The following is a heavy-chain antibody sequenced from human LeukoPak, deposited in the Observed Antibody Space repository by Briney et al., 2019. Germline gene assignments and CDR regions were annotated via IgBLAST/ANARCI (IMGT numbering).Heavy chain of an antibody. J-gene: IGHJ4*02. CDR3: ARLAQIQLWLGDYDY. CDR1: GFTFSSYW. Sequence: PGGSLRLSCAASGFTFSSYWMSWVRQAPGKGLEWVANIKQDGSEKYYVDSVKGRFTISRDNAKNSPYLQMNSLRAEDTAVYYCARLAQIQLWLGDYDYWGQGTLVTVSS. V-gene: IGHV3-7*01. CDR2: IKQDGSEK. D-gene: IGHD5-18*01.